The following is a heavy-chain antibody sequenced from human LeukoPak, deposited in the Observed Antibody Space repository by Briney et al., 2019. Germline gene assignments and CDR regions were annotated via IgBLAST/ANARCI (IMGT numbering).Heavy chain of an antibody. V-gene: IGHV3-48*04. D-gene: IGHD5-18*01. CDR2: ISSSGTTI. CDR1: GFTFSSYS. CDR3: ARLRGYSYGYGDY. Sequence: PGGSLRLSCAASGFTFSSYSMNWVRQAPGKGLEWVSYISSSGTTIDYADSVKGRFTISRDNAKNSLYLQMVSLRAEDTAVYYCARLRGYSYGYGDYWGQGTLVTVSS. J-gene: IGHJ4*02.